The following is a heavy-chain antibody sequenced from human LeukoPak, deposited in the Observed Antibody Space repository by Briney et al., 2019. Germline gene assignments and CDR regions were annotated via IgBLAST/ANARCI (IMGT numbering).Heavy chain of an antibody. V-gene: IGHV4-31*03. J-gene: IGHJ5*02. D-gene: IGHD3-3*01. CDR2: IYYSGST. Sequence: SQTLSLTCTVSGGSISSGGYYWSWIRQHPGKGLEWIGYIYYSGSTYYNPSLKSRVTISVDTSKNQFSLKLSSVTAADTAVYYCARSLRFLEWLPTFDPWGQGTPVTVSS. CDR3: ARSLRFLEWLPTFDP. CDR1: GGSISSGGYY.